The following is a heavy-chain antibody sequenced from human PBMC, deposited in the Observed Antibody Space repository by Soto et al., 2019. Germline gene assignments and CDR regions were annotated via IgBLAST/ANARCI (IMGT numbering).Heavy chain of an antibody. CDR1: GFTFSSYG. CDR3: AKADDSSGWYVFFDY. J-gene: IGHJ4*02. CDR2: ISGSGGST. V-gene: IGHV3-23*01. D-gene: IGHD6-19*01. Sequence: GGSLRLSCAASGFTFSSYGMSWVRQAPGKGLEWVSAISGSGGSTYYADSVKGRCTISRDNSKNTLYLQMNSLRAEDTAVYYCAKADDSSGWYVFFDYWGQGNLVTVSS.